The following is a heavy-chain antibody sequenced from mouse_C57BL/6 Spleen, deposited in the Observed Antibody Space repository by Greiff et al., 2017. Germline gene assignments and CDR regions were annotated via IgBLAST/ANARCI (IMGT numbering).Heavy chain of an antibody. CDR1: GFSFNTYA. CDR3: VRETPGLYFDY. J-gene: IGHJ2*01. V-gene: IGHV10-1*01. D-gene: IGHD3-3*01. CDR2: IRSKSNNYAT. Sequence: GGGLVQPKGSLKLSCAASGFSFNTYAMNWVRQAPGKGLEWVARIRSKSNNYATYYADSVKDRFTLSRDDSESMLYLQMNNLKTEDTAMYYCVRETPGLYFDYWGQGTTLTVSS.